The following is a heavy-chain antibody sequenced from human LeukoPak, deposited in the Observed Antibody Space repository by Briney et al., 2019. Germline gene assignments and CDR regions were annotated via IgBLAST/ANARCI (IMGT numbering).Heavy chain of an antibody. CDR2: ISGDGGST. CDR1: EFTFSNYA. J-gene: IGHJ4*02. Sequence: GGSLRLSCAASEFTFSNYAMNWVRQAPGKGLEWVSLISGDGGSTFYADSVKGRFTISRDNSKNSLSLQMSSLRSEDTALYYCARESETSGWYDYWGQGTLVTVSS. D-gene: IGHD6-19*01. V-gene: IGHV3-43*02. CDR3: ARESETSGWYDY.